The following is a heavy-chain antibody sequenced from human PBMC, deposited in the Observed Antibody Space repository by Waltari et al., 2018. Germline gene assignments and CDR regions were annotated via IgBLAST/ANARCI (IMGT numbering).Heavy chain of an antibody. J-gene: IGHJ6*04. D-gene: IGHD3-10*01. CDR1: GGSISSSNR. CDR3: ARNLWFGELSV. Sequence: QVPLQESGPGLVKPSGTLSPTCAASGGSISSSNRRRWVRQPPGKGLEWSGEIYHSGSTNYNPSLKSRVTISVDKSKNQFSLKLSSVTAADTAVYYCARNLWFGELSVWGKGTTVTVSS. V-gene: IGHV4-4*02. CDR2: IYHSGST.